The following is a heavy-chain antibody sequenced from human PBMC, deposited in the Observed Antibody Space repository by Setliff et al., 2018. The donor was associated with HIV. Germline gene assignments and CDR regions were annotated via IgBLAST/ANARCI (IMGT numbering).Heavy chain of an antibody. CDR2: IKADGSEK. J-gene: IGHJ4*02. Sequence: LRLSCTASRFTFSNYWMNWVRQAPGKGLEWVANIKADGSEKYYVDSVKGRFTISRDNAKKSLFLQMNSLRAEDTAVYYCAIDGAGGWLRPMPDYWGQGTLVTVSS. V-gene: IGHV3-7*03. CDR3: AIDGAGGWLRPMPDY. CDR1: RFTFSNYW. D-gene: IGHD5-12*01.